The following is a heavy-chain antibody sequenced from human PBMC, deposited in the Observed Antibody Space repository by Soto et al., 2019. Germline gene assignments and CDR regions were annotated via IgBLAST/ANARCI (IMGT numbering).Heavy chain of an antibody. CDR1: GGTFSSYA. CDR3: ARVGAVAGISNWFDP. J-gene: IGHJ5*02. V-gene: IGHV1-69*12. D-gene: IGHD6-19*01. Sequence: QVQLVQSGAEVKKPGSSVKVSCKASGGTFSSYAISWVRQAPGQGLEWMGGIIPIFGTANYAQKFQGRVTSXXDXSXXTAYMELSSLRSEDTAVYYCARVGAVAGISNWFDPWGQGTLVTVSS. CDR2: IIPIFGTA.